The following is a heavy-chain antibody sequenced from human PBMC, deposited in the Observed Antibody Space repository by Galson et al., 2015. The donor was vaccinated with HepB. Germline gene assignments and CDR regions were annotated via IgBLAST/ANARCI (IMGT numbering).Heavy chain of an antibody. Sequence: SVKVSCKASGYTFTGYYMHWVRQAPGQGLEWMGRINPNSGGTNYAQKFQGRVTMTRDTSISTAYMELSRLRSDDTVVYYCVRGFLNCSGGSCYSGGMDVWGQGTTVTVSS. CDR1: GYTFTGYY. V-gene: IGHV1-2*05. CDR3: VRGFLNCSGGSCYSGGMDV. D-gene: IGHD2-15*01. J-gene: IGHJ6*02. CDR2: INPNSGGT.